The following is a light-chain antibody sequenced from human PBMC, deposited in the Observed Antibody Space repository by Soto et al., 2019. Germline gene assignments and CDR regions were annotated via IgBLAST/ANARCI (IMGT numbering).Light chain of an antibody. CDR3: QQYNAWPRT. V-gene: IGKV3-15*01. Sequence: EIVMTPSPATLSLSPGQRAPPSCSASLSVSRYLAWYQQKPGQAPRLLIFDASTRATGIPARFSGSGSGTEFTLTITSLQSEDFAVYYCQQYNAWPRTFGQGTKVDIK. CDR2: DAS. J-gene: IGKJ1*01. CDR1: LSVSRY.